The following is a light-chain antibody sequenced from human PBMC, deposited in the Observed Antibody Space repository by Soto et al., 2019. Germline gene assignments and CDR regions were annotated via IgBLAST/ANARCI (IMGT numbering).Light chain of an antibody. CDR3: QQSYITART. CDR2: AAS. Sequence: DIQMTQSPSSLDASVGDRVTIACRASQSISTFLSWYQQKPGKAPKLLIYAASSLQSGVPSRFSGRGSGTDVSLAISSLQPEDFATYYCQQSYITARTFGQGTKLELK. J-gene: IGKJ2*01. V-gene: IGKV1-39*01. CDR1: QSISTF.